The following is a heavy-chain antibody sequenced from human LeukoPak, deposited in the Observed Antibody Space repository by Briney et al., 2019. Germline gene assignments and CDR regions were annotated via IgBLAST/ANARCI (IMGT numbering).Heavy chain of an antibody. CDR1: GDSVSSNSAT. J-gene: IGHJ4*02. V-gene: IGHV6-1*01. Sequence: SQTLSLTCAISGDSVSSNSATWDWIRQSPSGGLKWLGRTYYRSKWYNDYAVSVKSRVTINPDTSKNQFSLQLNSVTPEDTAVYYCAREGSDGYLFDYWGQGSLVIVSS. CDR3: AREGSDGYLFDY. D-gene: IGHD3-16*01. CDR2: TYYRSKWYN.